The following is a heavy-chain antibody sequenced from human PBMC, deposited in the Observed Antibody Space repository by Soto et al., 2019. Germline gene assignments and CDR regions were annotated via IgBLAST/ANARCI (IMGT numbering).Heavy chain of an antibody. Sequence: QVQLVESGGGVVQPGRSLRLSCAASGFTFSSYAMHWVRQAPGKGLEWVAVISYDGSNNYYADSVKGRFTISRDNSKNTLYLQMNSLRAEDTALYYCARDRMAAAGQRRNCFEYWGQGTLVTVSS. V-gene: IGHV3-30-3*01. CDR3: ARDRMAAAGQRRNCFEY. CDR2: ISYDGSNN. CDR1: GFTFSSYA. J-gene: IGHJ4*02. D-gene: IGHD6-13*01.